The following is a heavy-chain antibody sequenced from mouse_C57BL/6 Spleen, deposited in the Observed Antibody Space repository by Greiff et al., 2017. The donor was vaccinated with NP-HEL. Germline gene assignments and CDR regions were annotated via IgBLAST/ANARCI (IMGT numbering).Heavy chain of an antibody. Sequence: QVQLKQSGAELMKPGASVKLSCKATGYTFTGYWIEWVKQRPGHGLEWIGVILPGSGSTNYNEKFKGKATLTADTSSHTAYMQLSSLTTEDSAIYYCARERLNKEGAMDYWGQGTSVTVSS. CDR1: GYTFTGYW. V-gene: IGHV1-9*01. D-gene: IGHD1-2*01. CDR2: ILPGSGST. J-gene: IGHJ4*01. CDR3: ARERLNKEGAMDY.